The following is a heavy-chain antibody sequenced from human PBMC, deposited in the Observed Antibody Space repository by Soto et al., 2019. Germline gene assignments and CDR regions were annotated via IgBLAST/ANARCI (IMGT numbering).Heavy chain of an antibody. D-gene: IGHD6-19*01. CDR1: GYTFTNYG. Sequence: ASVKVSCKASGYTFTNYGISWGRQAPGQRLEWMGWISADNGNTKYSQKLQGRVTITRDTSASTAYMELSSLRSEDTAVYYCASQEGSSGWYNYFDYWGQGTLVTVSS. V-gene: IGHV1-18*01. CDR2: ISADNGNT. J-gene: IGHJ4*02. CDR3: ASQEGSSGWYNYFDY.